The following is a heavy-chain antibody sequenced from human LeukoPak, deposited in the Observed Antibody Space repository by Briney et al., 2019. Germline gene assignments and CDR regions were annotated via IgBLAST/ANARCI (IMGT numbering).Heavy chain of an antibody. CDR2: INHSGST. Sequence: SETLSLTCAVYGGSFSGYYWSWIRQPPGKGLEWIGEINHSGSTNYNPSLKSRVTISVDTSKNQFSLKLSSVTPADTAAYYCAISETGTADYWGQGTLVTVSS. V-gene: IGHV4-34*01. D-gene: IGHD1-7*01. J-gene: IGHJ4*02. CDR1: GGSFSGYY. CDR3: AISETGTADY.